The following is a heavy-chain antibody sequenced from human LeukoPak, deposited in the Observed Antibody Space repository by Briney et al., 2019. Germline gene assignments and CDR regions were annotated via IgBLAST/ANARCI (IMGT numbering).Heavy chain of an antibody. D-gene: IGHD2-21*02. CDR2: IHYGETT. V-gene: IGHV4-39*02. J-gene: IGHJ4*02. CDR1: GGSIGSGYY. CDR3: TRDIGDFVSDF. Sequence: PSETLSLTCTASGGSIGSGYYWAWIRQPPGKGLEWIGSIHYGETTHYNPSLQSRVTISADTSKNQFALDLRSVTAADTAVYYCTRDIGDFVSDFWGQGTLVTVSS.